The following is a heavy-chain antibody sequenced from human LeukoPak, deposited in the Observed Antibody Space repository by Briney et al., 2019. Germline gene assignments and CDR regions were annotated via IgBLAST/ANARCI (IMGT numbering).Heavy chain of an antibody. V-gene: IGHV4-39*07. CDR3: ARDLDEAVAGLDY. D-gene: IGHD6-19*01. Sequence: SETLSLTCTVSGGSISSSSYYWGWIRQPPGKGLEWIGSIYYSGSTYYNPSLKSRVTISVDTSKNQFSLKLSSVTAADTAVYYCARDLDEAVAGLDYWGQGTLVTVSS. CDR1: GGSISSSSYY. J-gene: IGHJ4*02. CDR2: IYYSGST.